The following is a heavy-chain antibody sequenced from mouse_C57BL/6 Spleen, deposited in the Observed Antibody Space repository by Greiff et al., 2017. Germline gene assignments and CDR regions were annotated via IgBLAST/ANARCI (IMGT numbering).Heavy chain of an antibody. CDR3: ARHEGADYFDY. CDR1: GFTFSSYG. J-gene: IGHJ2*01. Sequence: DVMLVESGGDLVKPGGSLKLSCAASGFTFSSYGMSWVRQTPDKRLEWVATISSGGSYTYYPDSVKGRFTISRDNAKNTLYLQMSSLKSEDTAMYYCARHEGADYFDYWGQGTTLTVSS. CDR2: ISSGGSYT. V-gene: IGHV5-6*02.